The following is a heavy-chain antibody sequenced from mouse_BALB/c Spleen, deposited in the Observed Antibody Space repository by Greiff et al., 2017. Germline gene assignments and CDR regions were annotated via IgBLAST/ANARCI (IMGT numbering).Heavy chain of an antibody. V-gene: IGHV1-15*01. CDR1: GYTFTDYE. CDR3: ARLRAY. J-gene: IGHJ3*01. Sequence: QVQLQQSGAELVRPGASVTLSCKASGYTFTDYEMHWVKQTPVHGLEWIGAIDPETGGTAYNQKFKGKATLTADKSSNTAYLQLSSLTSEDTAVYYCARLRAYWGQGTLVTVSA. CDR2: IDPETGGT.